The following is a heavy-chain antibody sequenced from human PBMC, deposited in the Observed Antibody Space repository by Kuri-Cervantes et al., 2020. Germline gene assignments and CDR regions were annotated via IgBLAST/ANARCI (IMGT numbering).Heavy chain of an antibody. CDR1: GFTFSSYA. D-gene: IGHD3-22*01. V-gene: IGHV3-23*01. J-gene: IGHJ4*02. CDR2: ISGSGGST. CDR3: TTPQNYYDSSDHFDY. Sequence: GGSLRLSCAASGFTFSSYAMSWVRQAPGKGLEWVSAISGSGGSTYYADSVKGRFTISRDNSKSTLYLQMNSLRAEDTAVYYCTTPQNYYDSSDHFDYWGQGTLVTVSS.